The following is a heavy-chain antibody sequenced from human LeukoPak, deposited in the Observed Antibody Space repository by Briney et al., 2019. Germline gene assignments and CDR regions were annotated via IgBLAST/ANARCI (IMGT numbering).Heavy chain of an antibody. CDR2: ISSSSSYI. CDR1: GFTFSSYS. V-gene: IGHV3-21*01. J-gene: IGHJ4*02. D-gene: IGHD2-2*01. CDR3: AHYCSSTSVNDY. Sequence: GGSLRLSCAASGFTFSSYSMNWVRQAPGKGLEWVSSISSSSSYIYYADSVKGRFTISRDNAKNSLYLQMNSLRAEDTAVYYCAHYCSSTSVNDYWGQGTLVTVSS.